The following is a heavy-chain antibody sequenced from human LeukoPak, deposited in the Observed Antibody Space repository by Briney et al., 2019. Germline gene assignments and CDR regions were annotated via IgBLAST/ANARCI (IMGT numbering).Heavy chain of an antibody. CDR3: ATVGVIGRYYYYGMDV. V-gene: IGHV3-53*01. Sequence: GGSLRLSCAASGLTVSSNHMSWVRQAPGKGLEWLSVLYSHGRTDYADSVKGRFTISRDNSRNTLYLQMNSLRAEDTAVYYCATVGVIGRYYYYGMDVWGQGTTVTVSS. D-gene: IGHD3-16*02. CDR2: LYSHGRT. J-gene: IGHJ6*02. CDR1: GLTVSSNH.